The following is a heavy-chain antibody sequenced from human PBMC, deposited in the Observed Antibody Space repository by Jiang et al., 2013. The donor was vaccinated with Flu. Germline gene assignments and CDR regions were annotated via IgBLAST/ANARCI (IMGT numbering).Heavy chain of an antibody. CDR3: ASLHYDSSGYYRYYFDY. CDR1: GGSISSSSYY. J-gene: IGHJ4*02. Sequence: KPSQTLSLTCTVSGGSISSSSYYWGWIRQPPGKGLEWIGSIYYSGSTYYNPSLKSRVTISVDTSKNQFSLKLSSVTAADTAVYYCASLHYDSSGYYRYYFDYWGQGTLVTVSS. D-gene: IGHD3-22*01. CDR2: IYYSGST. V-gene: IGHV4-39*01.